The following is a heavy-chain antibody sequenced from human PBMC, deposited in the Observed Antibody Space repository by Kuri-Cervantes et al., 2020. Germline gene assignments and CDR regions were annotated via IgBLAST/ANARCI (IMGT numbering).Heavy chain of an antibody. J-gene: IGHJ6*03. CDR3: ALGATSYYYMDA. Sequence: SETLSLTCAVSGGSFSSYYWSWIRQPPGKGLEWIGEINRSVSTNYNPSLKSRVTISEDTSKNQFSLKLTSVTAADTAVYYCALGATSYYYMDAWGKGTTVTVSS. D-gene: IGHD1-26*01. CDR1: GGSFSSYY. CDR2: INRSVST. V-gene: IGHV4-34*01.